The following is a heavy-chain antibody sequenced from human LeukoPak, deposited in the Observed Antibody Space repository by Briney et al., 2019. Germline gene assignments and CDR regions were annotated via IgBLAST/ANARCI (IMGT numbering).Heavy chain of an antibody. CDR3: ARDRAGTTRNYYYGMDA. Sequence: ASVKVSCKASGYTFTGYYMHWVRQAPGQGLEWMGRINPNSGGTNYAQKFQGRVTMTRDTSISTAYMELSRLRSDDTAVYYCARDRAGTTRNYYYGMDAWGQGTTVTVSS. CDR1: GYTFTGYY. V-gene: IGHV1-2*06. D-gene: IGHD1-1*01. CDR2: INPNSGGT. J-gene: IGHJ6*02.